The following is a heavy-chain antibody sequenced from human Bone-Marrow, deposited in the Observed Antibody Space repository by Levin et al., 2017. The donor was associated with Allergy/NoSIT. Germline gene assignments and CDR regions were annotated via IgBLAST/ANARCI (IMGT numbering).Heavy chain of an antibody. Sequence: GGSLRLSCAASGFTFSSYAMHWVRQAPGKGLEWVAVISYDGSNKYYADSVKGRFTISRDNSKNTLYLQMNSLRAEDTAVYYCARGFSSGWYYFDYWGQGTLVTVSS. CDR2: ISYDGSNK. CDR1: GFTFSSYA. J-gene: IGHJ4*02. CDR3: ARGFSSGWYYFDY. V-gene: IGHV3-30-3*01. D-gene: IGHD6-19*01.